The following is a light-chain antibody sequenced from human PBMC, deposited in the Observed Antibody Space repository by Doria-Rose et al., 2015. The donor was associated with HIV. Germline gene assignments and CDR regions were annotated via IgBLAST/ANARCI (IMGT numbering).Light chain of an antibody. CDR3: QQYGTSRGT. CDR2: DAS. V-gene: IGKV3-20*01. J-gene: IGKJ5*01. CDR1: QRVKSSY. Sequence: TQSPGTLSLSPGERATLSCRASQRVKSSYLAWYQQKPGQAPRLLIYDASTRATGIPDRFSDSGSGTDYTLTISRLEPEDVAVYYCQQYGTSRGTFGPGTRLEIK.